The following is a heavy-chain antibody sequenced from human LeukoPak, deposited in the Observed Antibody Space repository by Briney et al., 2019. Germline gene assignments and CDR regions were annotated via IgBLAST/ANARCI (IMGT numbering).Heavy chain of an antibody. V-gene: IGHV3-21*06. CDR2: ISSASGYT. D-gene: IGHD2-21*01. J-gene: IGHJ3*02. Sequence: GGSLRLSCAASGFTFSIYSMNWVRQAPGKGPEWVSSISSASGYTYSAGSVEGRFTISRDNAKNSLYLQLNSLRAEDTAVYYCARDYSDTGSFDIWGQGTMVTVSS. CDR3: ARDYSDTGSFDI. CDR1: GFTFSIYS.